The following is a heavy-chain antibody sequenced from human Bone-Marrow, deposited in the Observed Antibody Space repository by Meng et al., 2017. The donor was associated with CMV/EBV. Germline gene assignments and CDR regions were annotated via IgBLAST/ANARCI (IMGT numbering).Heavy chain of an antibody. Sequence: GESLKISCTASGFTFSKCGMHWVRQAPGKGLEWVAVIWYDGSEEYYADTVKGRFTISRDNYKNMLYLQMNTLRAEDTAVYYCAKAPYSGGLDSWGQGTLVTVSS. CDR1: GFTFSKCG. V-gene: IGHV3-33*03. J-gene: IGHJ4*02. D-gene: IGHD3-10*01. CDR3: AKAPYSGGLDS. CDR2: IWYDGSEE.